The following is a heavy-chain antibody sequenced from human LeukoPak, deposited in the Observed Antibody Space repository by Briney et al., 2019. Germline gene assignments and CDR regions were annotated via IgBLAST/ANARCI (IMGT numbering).Heavy chain of an antibody. V-gene: IGHV1-24*01. Sequence: ASVKVSCKVSGYTLTELFMHWVRQAPGKGLEWMGGFDPEDGETIYAQKFQGRVTMTEDTSTDTAYMELSSLRSEDTAVYYCATERGNYYGSGSYSWWFDPWGQGTLVTVSS. D-gene: IGHD3-10*01. CDR2: FDPEDGET. CDR1: GYTLTELF. CDR3: ATERGNYYGSGSYSWWFDP. J-gene: IGHJ5*02.